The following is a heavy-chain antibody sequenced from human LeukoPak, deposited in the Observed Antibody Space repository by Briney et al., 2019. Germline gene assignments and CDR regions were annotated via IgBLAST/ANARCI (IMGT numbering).Heavy chain of an antibody. CDR1: GDSVSTNSAA. CDR2: TYYRTKDYF. Sequence: SQTLSLTCALSGDSVSTNSAAWNWIRQSPSRGLEWLGRTYYRTKDYFDYAVSVKSRITINPDTSKNQFSLQLSSVTPEDTAVYYCARERLHDYSRTLDYWGQGTLVTVSS. J-gene: IGHJ4*02. CDR3: ARERLHDYSRTLDY. V-gene: IGHV6-1*01. D-gene: IGHD4-11*01.